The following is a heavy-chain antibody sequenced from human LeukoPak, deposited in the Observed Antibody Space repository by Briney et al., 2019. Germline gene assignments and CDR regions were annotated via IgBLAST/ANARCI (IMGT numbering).Heavy chain of an antibody. CDR2: IIPIFGTA. CDR1: GGTFSSYA. CDR3: ARDCSGGSCYSQLDY. V-gene: IGHV1-69*13. J-gene: IGHJ4*02. D-gene: IGHD2-15*01. Sequence: SVKVSCKASGGTFSSYAISWVRRAPGQGLEWMGGIIPIFGTANYAQKFQGRITITADESTSTAYMELSSLRSEDTAVYYCARDCSGGSCYSQLDYWGQGTLVTVSS.